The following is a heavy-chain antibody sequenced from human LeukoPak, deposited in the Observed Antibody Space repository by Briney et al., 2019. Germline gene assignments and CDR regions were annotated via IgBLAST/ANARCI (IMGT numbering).Heavy chain of an antibody. V-gene: IGHV4-39*01. CDR2: IYYTGST. J-gene: IGHJ6*03. CDR3: ARLHYGGNYGYYYYYMGV. Sequence: GSLRLSCAASGFTFGSYGMSWVRQPPGKGLEWIGSIYYTGSTYYNPSLKSRVTISVDTSKNQFSLNLSSVTAADTAVYYCARLHYGGNYGYYYYYMGVWGKGTTVTISS. D-gene: IGHD4-23*01. CDR1: GFTFGSYG.